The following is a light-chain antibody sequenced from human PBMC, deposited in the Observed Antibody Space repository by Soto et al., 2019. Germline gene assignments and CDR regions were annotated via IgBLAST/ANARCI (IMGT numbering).Light chain of an antibody. Sequence: QSALTQPASVSGSPGQSITISCTGTSSDVGGYNYVSWYQHHPGKVPKLMIYEVTNRPSGISNLFSGSKSGNTASLTISGLQAEDEADYYCSSYTTSYTQVFGGGTKLTVL. CDR1: SSDVGGYNY. CDR3: SSYTTSYTQV. CDR2: EVT. V-gene: IGLV2-14*01. J-gene: IGLJ2*01.